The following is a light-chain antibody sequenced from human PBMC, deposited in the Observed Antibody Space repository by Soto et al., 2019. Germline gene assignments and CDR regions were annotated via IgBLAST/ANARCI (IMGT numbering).Light chain of an antibody. CDR2: AAS. CDR1: QSISNC. Sequence: DIQMTQSPSTLSASVGDRDTITCRASQSISNCLNWFQHKPGKAPKVLISAASTLQSGVPSRFSGSVTGTDFTLTVSSLQPKDSTSYYCHPYYNSAVTFGGGTKVDIK. V-gene: IGKV1-39*01. J-gene: IGKJ4*01. CDR3: HPYYNSAVT.